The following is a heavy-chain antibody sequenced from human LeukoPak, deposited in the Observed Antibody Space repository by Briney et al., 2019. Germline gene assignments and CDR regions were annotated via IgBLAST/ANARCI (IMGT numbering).Heavy chain of an antibody. CDR1: GYSISSGYY. CDR2: IYHSGST. D-gene: IGHD4-17*01. CDR3: ARGLYGDY. J-gene: IGHJ4*02. V-gene: IGHV4-38-2*02. Sequence: PSETLSLXCTVSGYSISSGYYWGWIQQPPGKGLEWIGSIYHSGSTYYNPSLKSRVTISVDTSKNQFSLKLSSVTAADTAVYYCARGLYGDYWGQGTLVTVSS.